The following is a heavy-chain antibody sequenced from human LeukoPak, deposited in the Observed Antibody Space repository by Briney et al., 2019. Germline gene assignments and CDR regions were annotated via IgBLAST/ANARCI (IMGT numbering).Heavy chain of an antibody. CDR3: ARERDSGMDV. D-gene: IGHD2-15*01. Sequence: GGSLRLSCAASGXIFSSYGVHWVRQAPGKGLEWVAVIWYDGSNKYYADSVKGRFTISRDNSKNTLYVRMNSLRAEDTAVYYCARERDSGMDVWGQGTTVTVSS. V-gene: IGHV3-33*01. CDR2: IWYDGSNK. CDR1: GXIFSSYG. J-gene: IGHJ6*02.